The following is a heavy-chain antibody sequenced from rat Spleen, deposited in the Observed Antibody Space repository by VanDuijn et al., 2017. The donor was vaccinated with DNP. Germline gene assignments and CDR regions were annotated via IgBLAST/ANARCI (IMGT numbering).Heavy chain of an antibody. Sequence: EVQLVESGGGLVQPGRSLKLSCAASGFTFSDYNMAWVRQAPTKGLEWVACISYDGGSTYYGDSVKGRFTISRENAKSTLYLQMNSLRSEDMATYSGARQIPGYNYFDNWGQGIMVTVSS. CDR1: GFTFSDYN. CDR3: ARQIPGYNYFDN. V-gene: IGHV5-22*01. CDR2: ISYDGGST. D-gene: IGHD1-4*01. J-gene: IGHJ2*01.